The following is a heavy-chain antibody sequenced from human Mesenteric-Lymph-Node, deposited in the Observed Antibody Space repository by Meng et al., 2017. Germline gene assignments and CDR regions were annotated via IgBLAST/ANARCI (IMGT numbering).Heavy chain of an antibody. CDR3: AREEGPSSSWYVDY. Sequence: QVQLVQSGAEVKKPGASVKVSCKASGYTFTGYYMHWVQQAPGQGLEWMGRINPNSGGTNYAQKFQGRVTMTRDTSISTAYMELSRLRSDDTAVYYCAREEGPSSSWYVDYWGQGTLVTVSS. CDR2: INPNSGGT. CDR1: GYTFTGYY. D-gene: IGHD6-13*01. J-gene: IGHJ4*02. V-gene: IGHV1-2*06.